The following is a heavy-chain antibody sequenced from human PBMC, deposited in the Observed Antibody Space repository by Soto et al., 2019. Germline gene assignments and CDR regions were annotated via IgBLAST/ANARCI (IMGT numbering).Heavy chain of an antibody. CDR1: GGSISSYY. CDR2: IYYSGST. CDR3: ARGRWLQLIYFDY. D-gene: IGHD5-12*01. V-gene: IGHV4-59*01. Sequence: QVQLQESGPGLVKPSETPSLTCTVSGGSISSYYWSWIRQPPGKGLEWIGCIYYSGSTNYNPSLKSRVTISVDTSKNQFSLNLRSVTAADTAVYYCARGRWLQLIYFDYWGQGTLVTVSS. J-gene: IGHJ4*02.